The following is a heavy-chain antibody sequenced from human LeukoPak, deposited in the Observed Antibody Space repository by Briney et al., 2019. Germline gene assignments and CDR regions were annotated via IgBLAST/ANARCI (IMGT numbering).Heavy chain of an antibody. V-gene: IGHV1-46*01. CDR2: INPSGGST. D-gene: IGHD6-13*01. CDR3: ARDPNITAAGCFDY. CDR1: GYTFTSYY. J-gene: IGHJ4*02. Sequence: GASVKVSCKASGYTFTSYYMHWVRQAPGQGLEWMGIINPSGGSTSYAQKFQGRVTVTRDTSTSTVYIELSRLRSEDTAGYYCARDPNITAAGCFDYWGREPWSPSPQ.